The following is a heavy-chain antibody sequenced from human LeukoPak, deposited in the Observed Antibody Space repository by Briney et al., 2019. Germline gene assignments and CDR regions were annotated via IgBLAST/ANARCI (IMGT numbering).Heavy chain of an antibody. CDR1: GGSFSGYY. CDR2: INHSGST. J-gene: IGHJ6*03. D-gene: IGHD3-16*01. V-gene: IGHV4-34*01. CDR3: ASRGGADYYYYMDV. Sequence: PSETLSLTCAVYGGSFSGYYWSWIRQPPGKGLEWIGEINHSGSTNYNPSLKSRVTISVDKSKNQFSLKLSSVTAADTAVYYCASRGGADYYYYMDVGGKGTTVTVSS.